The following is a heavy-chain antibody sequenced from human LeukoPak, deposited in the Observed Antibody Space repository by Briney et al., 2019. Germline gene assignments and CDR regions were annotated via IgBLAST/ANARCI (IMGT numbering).Heavy chain of an antibody. CDR3: AGSSTSGGYYFDY. V-gene: IGHV4-61*01. CDR2: IYYSGST. J-gene: IGHJ4*02. Sequence: SETLSLTCTVSGASINSGNSYWSWIRLPPGKGLEWIGYIYYSGSTNYNPSLKSRVTISVDTSKNQFSLKLSSVTAADTAVYYCAGSSTSGGYYFDYWGQGTLVTVSS. CDR1: GASINSGNSY. D-gene: IGHD2-2*01.